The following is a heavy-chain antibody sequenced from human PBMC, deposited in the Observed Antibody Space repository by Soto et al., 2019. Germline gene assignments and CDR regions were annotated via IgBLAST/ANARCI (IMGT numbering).Heavy chain of an antibody. D-gene: IGHD7-27*01. CDR1: GFTFSSYA. CDR2: ISGSGGST. CDR3: AKDPSRNWGPSDAFDI. V-gene: IGHV3-23*01. Sequence: GESLKISCAASGFTFSSYAMSWVRQAPGKGLEWVSAISGSGGSTYYADSVKGRFTISRDNSKNTLYLQMNSLRAEDTAVYYCAKDPSRNWGPSDAFDIWGQGTMVTVSS. J-gene: IGHJ3*02.